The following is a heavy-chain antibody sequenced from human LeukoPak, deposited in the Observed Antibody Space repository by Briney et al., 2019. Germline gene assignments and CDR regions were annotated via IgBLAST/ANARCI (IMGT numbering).Heavy chain of an antibody. Sequence: SETLPLTCTASGGSISSYYWSWIRQPPGKGLEWIGYIYYSGSTSYNPSLKSRVTISTDTSKNEFSLKLNSVTAADTAVYYCARGGGWSPYYFDYWGQGTLVTVSS. D-gene: IGHD6-19*01. CDR1: GGSISSYY. CDR3: ARGGGWSPYYFDY. CDR2: IYYSGST. V-gene: IGHV4-59*01. J-gene: IGHJ4*02.